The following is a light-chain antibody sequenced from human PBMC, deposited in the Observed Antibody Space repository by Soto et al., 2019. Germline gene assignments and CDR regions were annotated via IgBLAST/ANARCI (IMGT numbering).Light chain of an antibody. CDR2: EVT. V-gene: IGLV2-14*01. CDR3: SSKTSTNTLV. J-gene: IGLJ3*02. CDR1: SSDVGGYKY. Sequence: QSALTQPASVSGSPGQSIAIPCTGTSSDVGGYKYVSWYQQVPGKVPKLIIFEVTNRPSGISNRFSGSKSGNTASLTISGLQPEDDGDYYCSSKTSTNTLVFGGGTKLTVL.